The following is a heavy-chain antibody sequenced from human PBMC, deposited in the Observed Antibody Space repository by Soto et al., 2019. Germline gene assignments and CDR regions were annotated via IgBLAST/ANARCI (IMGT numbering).Heavy chain of an antibody. CDR3: ARVLYYDILTGYYKREYYFDY. Sequence: ASVKVSCKASGYTFTSYGISWVRQAPGQGLEWMGWISAYNGNTNYAQKLQGRVTMTTDTSTSTAYMELRSLGSDDTAVYYCARVLYYDILTGYYKREYYFDYWGQGTLVTVS. J-gene: IGHJ4*02. D-gene: IGHD3-9*01. CDR1: GYTFTSYG. CDR2: ISAYNGNT. V-gene: IGHV1-18*04.